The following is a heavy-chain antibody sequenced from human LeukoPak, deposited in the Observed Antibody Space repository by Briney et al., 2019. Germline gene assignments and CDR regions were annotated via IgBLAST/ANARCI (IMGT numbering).Heavy chain of an antibody. CDR3: ARGKLGLRGPYYYYGMDV. V-gene: IGHV3-64*01. CDR2: ISSNGGST. Sequence: GGSLRLSCAASGFTFSSYVMHWVRQAPGKGLEYVSAISSNGGSTYYANSVKGRFTISRDNSKNTLYLQMGSLRAEDMAVYYCARGKLGLRGPYYYYGMDVWGQGTTVTVSS. J-gene: IGHJ6*02. D-gene: IGHD7-27*01. CDR1: GFTFSSYV.